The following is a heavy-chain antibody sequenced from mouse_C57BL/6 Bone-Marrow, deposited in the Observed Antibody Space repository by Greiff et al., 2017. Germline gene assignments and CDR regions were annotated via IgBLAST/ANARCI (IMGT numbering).Heavy chain of an antibody. CDR1: GYTFTSYW. V-gene: IGHV1-50*01. CDR2: IYPSDSYT. Sequence: VQLQQSGAELVKPGASVKLSCKASGYTFTSYWMQWVKQRPGQGLEWIGEIYPSDSYTNYNQKFKGKATLTVDTSSSTAYMQLSSLTSEDSAVYYCARGYAYNYYAMDYWGQGTSVTVSS. CDR3: ARGYAYNYYAMDY. D-gene: IGHD2-10*02. J-gene: IGHJ4*01.